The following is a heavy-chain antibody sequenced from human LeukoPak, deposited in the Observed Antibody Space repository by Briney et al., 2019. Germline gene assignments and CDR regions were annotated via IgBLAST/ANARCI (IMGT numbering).Heavy chain of an antibody. CDR2: IIPILGIA. J-gene: IGHJ6*02. CDR1: GGTFSSYA. V-gene: IGHV1-69*04. CDR3: ARDPAFHSYYGMDV. D-gene: IGHD2-21*02. Sequence: SVKVSCKASGGTFSSYAISWVRQAPGQGLEWMGRIIPILGIANYARKFQGRVTITADKSTSTAYMELSSLRSEDTAVYYCARDPAFHSYYGMDVWGQGTTVTVSS.